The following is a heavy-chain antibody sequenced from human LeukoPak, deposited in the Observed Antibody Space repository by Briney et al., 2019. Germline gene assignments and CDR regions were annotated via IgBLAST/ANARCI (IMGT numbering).Heavy chain of an antibody. CDR1: GFTFSDYY. D-gene: IGHD3-3*01. Sequence: LTLSCAASGFTFSDYYMSWTRHPRGRGREWSGSIFYRGSTYYTPSLKSRVTISVDTSKNHLSLKLSSVTAADTAVYYCASPGTYYDFWSGYYPFRGFDYWGQGTLVTVSS. J-gene: IGHJ4*02. CDR3: ASPGTYYDFWSGYYPFRGFDY. CDR2: IFYRGST. V-gene: IGHV4-38-2*01.